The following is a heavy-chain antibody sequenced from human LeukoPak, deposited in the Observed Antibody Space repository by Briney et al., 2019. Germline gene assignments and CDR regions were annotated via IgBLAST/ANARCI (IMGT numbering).Heavy chain of an antibody. J-gene: IGHJ4*02. CDR1: GFTFSSYW. D-gene: IGHD6-19*01. CDR3: EEGGGSSGRRDY. CDR2: INTDGSST. V-gene: IGHV3-74*01. Sequence: GGSLRLSCAASGFTFSSYWMHWVRQAPGKGLVWVSRINTDGSSTSYADSVKGRFTISRDNAKNTLYLQMNSLRAEDTAVYYCEEGGGSSGRRDYWGQGTLVTVSS.